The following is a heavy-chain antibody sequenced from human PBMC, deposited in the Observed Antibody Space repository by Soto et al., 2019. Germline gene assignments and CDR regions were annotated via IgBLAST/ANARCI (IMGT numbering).Heavy chain of an antibody. CDR3: ARVREAPPRGRITIFCRVTPGFYY. D-gene: IGHD3-9*01. CDR1: GFTFSSYG. Sequence: QVQLVESGGGVVQPGRSLRLSCAASGFTFSSYGMHWVRQAPGKGLEWVAVIWYDGSNKYYADSVKGRFTISRDNSKNTLYLQMSRLRAEDTAVYSCARVREAPPRGRITIFCRVTPGFYYWGRGTLVPVSS. CDR2: IWYDGSNK. J-gene: IGHJ4*02. V-gene: IGHV3-33*01.